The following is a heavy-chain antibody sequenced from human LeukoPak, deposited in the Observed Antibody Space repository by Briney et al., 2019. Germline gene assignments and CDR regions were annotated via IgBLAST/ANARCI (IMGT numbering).Heavy chain of an antibody. CDR1: GFTFSSYG. V-gene: IGHV3-33*06. D-gene: IGHD5-24*01. CDR2: IWYDGSNK. Sequence: GGSLRLSCAASGFTFSSYGMHWVRQAPGKGLEWVAVIWYDGSNKYYADSVKGRFTISRDNSKNTLYLQMNSLRAEDTAVYYCAKEGDGDYYYYGMDVWGKGTTVTVSS. J-gene: IGHJ6*04. CDR3: AKEGDGDYYYYGMDV.